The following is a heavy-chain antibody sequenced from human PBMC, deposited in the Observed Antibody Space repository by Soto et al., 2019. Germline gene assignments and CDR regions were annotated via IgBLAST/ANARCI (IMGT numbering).Heavy chain of an antibody. Sequence: ASVKVSCKASGYTFTDYFIHWVRQAPGQGLEWMGWINPKSGGTNYAPNFQGRVTMTRDTSTSTAYMELTWLRFDDTAVHYCARHRRSTAIQDDHWGQGTLVTVS. V-gene: IGHV1-2*02. CDR2: INPKSGGT. CDR1: GYTFTDYF. CDR3: ARHRRSTAIQDDH. J-gene: IGHJ4*02. D-gene: IGHD2-21*02.